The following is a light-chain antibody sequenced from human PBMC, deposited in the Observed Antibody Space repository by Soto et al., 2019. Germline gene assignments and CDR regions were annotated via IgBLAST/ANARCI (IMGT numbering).Light chain of an antibody. J-gene: IGKJ3*01. CDR1: QSVSSSY. CDR3: QQDGSSRT. CDR2: GAS. Sequence: EIVLTQSPGTLSLSPGERATLSCRASQSVSSSYLAWYQQKPGQAPRLLIYGASSRATGIPDRFSGSGSGKDFPLTISRLEHEDFAVYYCQQDGSSRTFGPGTKVDIK. V-gene: IGKV3-20*01.